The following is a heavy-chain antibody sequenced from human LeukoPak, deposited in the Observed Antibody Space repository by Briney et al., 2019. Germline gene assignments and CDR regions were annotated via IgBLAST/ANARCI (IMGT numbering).Heavy chain of an antibody. J-gene: IGHJ4*02. CDR3: ARRGIAAAGFDY. D-gene: IGHD6-13*01. CDR1: GGSISSYY. V-gene: IGHV4-59*08. Sequence: SETLSLTCTVSGGSISSYYWSWIRQPPGKGLEWIGYIYYSGSTNYNPSLKSRVTISVDTSKNQFSPKLSSVTAADTAVYYCARRGIAAAGFDYWGQGTLVTVSS. CDR2: IYYSGST.